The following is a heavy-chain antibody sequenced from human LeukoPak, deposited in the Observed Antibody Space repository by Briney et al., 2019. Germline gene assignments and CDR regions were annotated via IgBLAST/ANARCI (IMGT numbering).Heavy chain of an antibody. D-gene: IGHD3-3*01. V-gene: IGHV1-69*13. CDR2: IIPIFGTA. Sequence: SVKVSCKASGGTFSSYAISWVRQAPGQGLEWMGGIIPIFGTANYAQKFQGRVTITADESTSTAYMELSSLRSEDTAVYYCARMTDFWSGYYNNPTKYYFDYWGQGTLVTVSS. J-gene: IGHJ4*02. CDR1: GGTFSSYA. CDR3: ARMTDFWSGYYNNPTKYYFDY.